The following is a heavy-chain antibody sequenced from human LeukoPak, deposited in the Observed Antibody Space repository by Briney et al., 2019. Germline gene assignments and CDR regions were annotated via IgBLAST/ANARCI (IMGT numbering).Heavy chain of an antibody. CDR1: GFTFSGSA. V-gene: IGHV3-73*01. CDR3: TRTTAGAIDY. Sequence: GGSLRLSCAASGFTFSGSAMHWVRQASGKGLEWVGRIRSKANSYATAYAASVKGRFTISRDDSKNTAYLQMNSLKTEDSAVYYCTRTTAGAIDYWGQGTLVTVSS. J-gene: IGHJ4*02. CDR2: IRSKANSYAT. D-gene: IGHD6-25*01.